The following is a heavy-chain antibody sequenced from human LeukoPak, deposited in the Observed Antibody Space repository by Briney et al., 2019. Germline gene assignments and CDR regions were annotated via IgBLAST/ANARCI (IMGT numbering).Heavy chain of an antibody. CDR2: INHSGST. J-gene: IGHJ5*02. Sequence: SETLSLTCAVYSESFSTYYWNWIRQPPGKGLEWIGEINHSGSTNYNPSLKSRVTMSVDTSKNQFSLKLNSVTAADTAVYYCARDYDVLTAYPPTQLFDPWGQGTLVTVSS. V-gene: IGHV4-34*01. D-gene: IGHD3-9*01. CDR1: SESFSTYY. CDR3: ARDYDVLTAYPPTQLFDP.